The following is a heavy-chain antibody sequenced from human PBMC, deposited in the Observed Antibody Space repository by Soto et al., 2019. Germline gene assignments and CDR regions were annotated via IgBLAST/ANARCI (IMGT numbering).Heavy chain of an antibody. J-gene: IGHJ6*02. D-gene: IGHD1-26*01. CDR3: ASNGGTRNLRPYPISSYGMDV. CDR1: GFTVSSTF. V-gene: IGHV3-53*01. Sequence: GGSLRLSCAASGFTVSSTFVSWVRQAPGKGLEWVSVIYSVGTTYYADAVKGRFTISRDNSKNTVYLQMDSLRVDDTAVYYCASNGGTRNLRPYPISSYGMDVWGQGTTVTVSS. CDR2: IYSVGTT.